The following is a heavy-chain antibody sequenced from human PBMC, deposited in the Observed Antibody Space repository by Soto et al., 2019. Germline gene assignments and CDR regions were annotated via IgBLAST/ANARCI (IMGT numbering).Heavy chain of an antibody. CDR2: ISGSGATT. J-gene: IGHJ6*02. Sequence: GGSLRLSCEASGFPFSDYPMTWVRQTPGGRLEWVSAISGSGATTYYADSVQGRLTISRDNSKNTLYLQMHSLRAEDTAVYYCATRSAMYDSGSYWYFYGMDVWGQGTAVTVSS. CDR1: GFPFSDYP. V-gene: IGHV3-23*01. D-gene: IGHD3-10*01. CDR3: ATRSAMYDSGSYWYFYGMDV.